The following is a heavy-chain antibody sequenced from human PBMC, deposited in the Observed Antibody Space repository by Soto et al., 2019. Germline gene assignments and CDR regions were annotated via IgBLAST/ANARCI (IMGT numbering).Heavy chain of an antibody. D-gene: IGHD6-19*01. CDR3: ATNLAVAGGGEAFDI. V-gene: IGHV6-1*01. J-gene: IGHJ3*02. Sequence: SQSLSLTCAISGDSVSSNSAAWKWIRQSPSRGLEWLGRTYYRSKWYNDYAVSVKSRITINPDTSKNQFSLQLNSVTPEDTAVYYCATNLAVAGGGEAFDIWGQGXMVTVSS. CDR1: GDSVSSNSAA. CDR2: TYYRSKWYN.